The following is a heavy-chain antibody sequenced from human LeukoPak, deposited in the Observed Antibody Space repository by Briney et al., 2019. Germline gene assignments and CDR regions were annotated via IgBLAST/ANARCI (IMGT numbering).Heavy chain of an antibody. J-gene: IGHJ4*02. CDR2: FYVGGYT. CDR1: GFTVSSSY. D-gene: IGHD3-22*01. CDR3: ARDGSPHTSGYYRFGGFDC. Sequence: GGSLRLSCAASGFTVSSSYMSWVRQAPGKGLEWVSLFYVGGYTVYADSVKGRFTISRDNSKNTLYLEMNSLRAEDTAVYYCARDGSPHTSGYYRFGGFDCWGQGTLVTVSS. V-gene: IGHV3-66*01.